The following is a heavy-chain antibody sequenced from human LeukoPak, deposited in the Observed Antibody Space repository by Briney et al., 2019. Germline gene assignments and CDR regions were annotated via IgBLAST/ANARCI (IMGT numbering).Heavy chain of an antibody. CDR1: GFTFSSYA. Sequence: GGSLRLSCAASGFTFSSYAMSWVRQAPGKGLEWVSAISGSGGSTCYADSVKGRFTISRDNSKNTLYLQMNSLRAEDTAVYYCAKDLIAGYSTFFDYWGQGTLVTVSS. D-gene: IGHD2-21*01. V-gene: IGHV3-23*01. J-gene: IGHJ4*02. CDR3: AKDLIAGYSTFFDY. CDR2: ISGSGGST.